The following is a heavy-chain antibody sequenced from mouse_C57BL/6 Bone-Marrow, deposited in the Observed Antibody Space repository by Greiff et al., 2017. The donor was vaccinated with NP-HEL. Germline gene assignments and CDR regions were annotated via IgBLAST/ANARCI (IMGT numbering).Heavy chain of an antibody. D-gene: IGHD1-1*01. CDR2: ISSGSSTT. CDR1: GFTFSDYG. Sequence: EVKLVESGGGLVKPGGSLKLSCAASGFTFSDYGMHWVRQAPEKGLEWVAYISSGSSTTYYADTVKGRVTISRDNAKNTLVLQMTSLRSEDAAMYYCARDHGSSYLDYWGQGTTLTVSS. J-gene: IGHJ2*01. CDR3: ARDHGSSYLDY. V-gene: IGHV5-17*01.